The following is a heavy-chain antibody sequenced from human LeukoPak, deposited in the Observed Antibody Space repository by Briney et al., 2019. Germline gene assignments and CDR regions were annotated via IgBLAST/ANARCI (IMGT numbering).Heavy chain of an antibody. J-gene: IGHJ4*02. CDR1: GDSISSYY. CDR3: ARDGSDIAVAGTDY. Sequence: SETLSLTCTVSGDSISSYYWSWIRQPAGKGLEWIGRIYTSGSTNYNPSLKSRVTMSVDTSKNQFSLKLSSVTAADTAVYYCARDGSDIAVAGTDYWGQGTLVTASS. D-gene: IGHD6-19*01. V-gene: IGHV4-4*07. CDR2: IYTSGST.